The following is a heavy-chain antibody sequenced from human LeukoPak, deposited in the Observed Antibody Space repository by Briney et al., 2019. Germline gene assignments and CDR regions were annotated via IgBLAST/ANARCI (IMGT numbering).Heavy chain of an antibody. D-gene: IGHD3-10*01. CDR2: INHSGST. V-gene: IGHV4-34*01. Sequence: SETLSLTCAVYGGSFSGYYWSWIRQPPGKGLEWIGEINHSGSTNYNPSLKSRVTISVDTSKNQFSLKLSSVTAADTAVYYCARRPNIWFGTKYNWFDPWGQGTLVTVSS. CDR3: ARRPNIWFGTKYNWFDP. CDR1: GGSFSGYY. J-gene: IGHJ5*02.